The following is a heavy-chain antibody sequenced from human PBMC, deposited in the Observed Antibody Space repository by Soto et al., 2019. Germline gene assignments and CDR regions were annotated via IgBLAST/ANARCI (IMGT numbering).Heavy chain of an antibody. V-gene: IGHV4-59*01. CDR3: ARDGSYGFESAYLAY. D-gene: IGHD3-10*01. J-gene: IGHJ4*02. CDR2: IYYLGST. CDR1: GGSMGEYF. Sequence: LALTCSVSGGSMGEYFWSWVRQSPGKGLQWIGYIYYLGSTDYNPSLKSRVTISVDTSKRQFSLRLTSETTADTAVYYCARDGSYGFESAYLAYWGQGTKVTVYS.